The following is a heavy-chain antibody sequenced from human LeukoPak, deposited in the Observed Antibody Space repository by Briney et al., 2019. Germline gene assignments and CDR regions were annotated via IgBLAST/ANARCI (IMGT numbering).Heavy chain of an antibody. CDR2: INQDGSEK. CDR3: ARDLYYFDRSGYYASDL. D-gene: IGHD3-22*01. Sequence: PGGSLRLSCAASGFTFSDYWISWVRQAPGKGLEWVANINQDGSEKHYVDSLRGRFTISRDNAKNSLYLQMNSLRAEDTAVYFCARDLYYFDRSGYYASDLWGQGPLVTVSS. V-gene: IGHV3-7*01. CDR1: GFTFSDYW. J-gene: IGHJ5*02.